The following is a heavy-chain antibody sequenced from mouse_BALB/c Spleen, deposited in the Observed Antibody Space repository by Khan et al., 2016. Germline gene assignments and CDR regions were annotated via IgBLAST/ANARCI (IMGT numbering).Heavy chain of an antibody. CDR3: ARDYRYDRNYAMDY. CDR1: GDSITSGY. CDR2: ISYSGST. J-gene: IGHJ4*01. V-gene: IGHV3-8*02. D-gene: IGHD2-14*01. Sequence: EVQLQESGPSLVKPSQTLSLTCSVTGDSITSGYWNWIRKFPGNKLEYMGYISYSGSTYYNPSLKSRISITRDTSKNQYYLQLNSVTTEDTATYXCARDYRYDRNYAMDYWGQGTSVTVSS.